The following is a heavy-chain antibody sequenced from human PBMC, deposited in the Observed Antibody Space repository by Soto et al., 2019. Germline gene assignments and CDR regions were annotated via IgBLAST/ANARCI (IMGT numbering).Heavy chain of an antibody. CDR3: GRGDRAACGL. CDR2: VHSHGTTT. Sequence: EVQLLQSGGGLVQPGESLRLSCAASGFTFDSYWMHWVRQAPGKGLVWVSRVHSHGTTTTYADSVKGRFTISRDNARKTVSLPMGSLRAEDTAIYWWGRGDRAACGLWGHATVITVSS. J-gene: IGHJ3*01. CDR1: GFTFDSYW. V-gene: IGHV3-74*01.